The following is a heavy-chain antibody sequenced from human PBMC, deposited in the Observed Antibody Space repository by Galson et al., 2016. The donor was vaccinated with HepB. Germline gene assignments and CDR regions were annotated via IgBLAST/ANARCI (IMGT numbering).Heavy chain of an antibody. CDR1: GYTFTNYY. CDR2: INPRAGST. Sequence: SVKVSCKASGYTFTNYYMHWVRQAPGQGLEWMGLINPRAGSTSHAQQFQGRISLTRDTSMSTVYMELYGLRSDDTAVYYCARGGEGYSPKADPFDYWGQGTLVTVAS. J-gene: IGHJ4*02. D-gene: IGHD5-18*01. CDR3: ARGGEGYSPKADPFDY. V-gene: IGHV1-46*01.